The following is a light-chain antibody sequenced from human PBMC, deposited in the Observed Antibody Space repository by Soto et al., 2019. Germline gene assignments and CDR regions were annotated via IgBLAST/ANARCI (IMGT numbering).Light chain of an antibody. Sequence: DIVMTQSPATLSVSPGERATLSCRASQSVSSNLAWYQQKPGQAPRLLIYGASTRATGIPARFGASGSGTEFTLTISSLQSEDFAVYYCQQCDDWPPGTFGQGTKVEIK. CDR1: QSVSSN. CDR2: GAS. CDR3: QQCDDWPPGT. V-gene: IGKV3-15*01. J-gene: IGKJ1*01.